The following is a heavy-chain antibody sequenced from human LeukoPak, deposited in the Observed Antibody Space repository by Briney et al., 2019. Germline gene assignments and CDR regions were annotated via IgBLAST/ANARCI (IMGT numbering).Heavy chain of an antibody. J-gene: IGHJ4*02. CDR3: AKSRVLWTSIDY. D-gene: IGHD3-10*01. Sequence: RGSPCHSRAASGFTFSSYVMNWVGQASGKGLEWVSAVSGSAGSTYYADSVKGRFTISRDNSKKTLFLQMNRLRGEDTAVYYCAKSRVLWTSIDYWGQG. V-gene: IGHV3-23*01. CDR2: VSGSAGST. CDR1: GFTFSSYV.